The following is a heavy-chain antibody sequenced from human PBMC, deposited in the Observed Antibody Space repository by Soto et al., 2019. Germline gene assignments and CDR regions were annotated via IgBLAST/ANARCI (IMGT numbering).Heavy chain of an antibody. CDR1: GYTFTRNG. J-gene: IGHJ6*01. D-gene: IGHD4-4*01. V-gene: IGHV1-18*01. Sequence: QVHLVQSGAEVKKPGASVNVSCKTSGYTFTRNGISWVRQAPGQGLEWMGWISPNSGNTRYAQKLQDRVIMTTDTSSSAAYTELRMRRSDDTAVYDCVKARDSNSWPSDDVWGPGTRVTASS. CDR3: VKARDSNSWPSDDV. CDR2: ISPNSGNT.